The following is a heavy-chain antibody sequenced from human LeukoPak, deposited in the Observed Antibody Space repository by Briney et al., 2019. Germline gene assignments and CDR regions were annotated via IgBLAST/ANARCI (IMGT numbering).Heavy chain of an antibody. CDR2: ITPILGIA. CDR3: ARDRSAPQPDAFDI. J-gene: IGHJ3*02. Sequence: GASVKVSCKASGDTFSSYGISWVRQAPGQGLEWMGRITPILGIANYAQKFQGRVTITADKSTSTAYMELSSLGSEDTAMYYCARDRSAPQPDAFDIWGQGTMVTVSS. V-gene: IGHV1-69*04. CDR1: GDTFSSYG.